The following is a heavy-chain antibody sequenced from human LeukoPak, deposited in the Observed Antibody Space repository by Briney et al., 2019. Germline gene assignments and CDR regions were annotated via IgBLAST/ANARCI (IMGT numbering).Heavy chain of an antibody. J-gene: IGHJ4*02. V-gene: IGHV1-18*01. Sequence: ASVKVSCKASGYTFTSYGISWVRQAPGQGLEWMGWISAYSGNTNYAQNLQDRVTMTTDTSTSTAYMELRSLRSDDTAIYYCAKSRSGSANWALRIFDNWGQGTLVSVSS. CDR2: ISAYSGNT. CDR3: AKSRSGSANWALRIFDN. CDR1: GYTFTSYG. D-gene: IGHD3-10*01.